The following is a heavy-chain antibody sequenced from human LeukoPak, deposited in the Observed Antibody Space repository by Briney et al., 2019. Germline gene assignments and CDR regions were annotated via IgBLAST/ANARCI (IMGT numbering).Heavy chain of an antibody. D-gene: IGHD1-1*01. V-gene: IGHV3-30-3*01. CDR2: ISYDGSNK. J-gene: IGHJ4*02. CDR3: ARTSNWFDY. Sequence: GGSLRLSCAASGFTFSSYAMHWVRQAPGKGLEWVAVISYDGSNKYYADSVKGRFTISRDNSKNTLYLQMNSLRAEDTAVYYRARTSNWFDYWGQGTLVTVSS. CDR1: GFTFSSYA.